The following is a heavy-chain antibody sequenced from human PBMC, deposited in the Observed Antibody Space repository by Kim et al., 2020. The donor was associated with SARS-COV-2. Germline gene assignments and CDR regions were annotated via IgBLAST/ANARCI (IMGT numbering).Heavy chain of an antibody. CDR1: GGSISSSNW. CDR3: ARSNYYGSGSYYTGHYFDY. Sequence: SETLSLTCAVSGGSISSSNWWSWVRQPPGKGLEWIGEIYHSGSTNYNPSLKSRVTISVDKSKNQFSLKLSSVTAADTAVYYCARSNYYGSGSYYTGHYFDYWGQGTLVTVSS. J-gene: IGHJ4*02. V-gene: IGHV4-4*02. CDR2: IYHSGST. D-gene: IGHD3-10*01.